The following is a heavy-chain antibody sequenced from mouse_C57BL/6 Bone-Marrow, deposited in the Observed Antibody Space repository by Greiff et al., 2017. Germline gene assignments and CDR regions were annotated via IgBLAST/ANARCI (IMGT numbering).Heavy chain of an antibody. CDR1: GFTFSDYG. CDR3: ARPLYYGKYWFAY. J-gene: IGHJ3*01. D-gene: IGHD2-1*01. Sequence: EVKLVESGGGLVKPGGSLKLSCAASGFTFSDYGMHWVRQAPEKGLEWVAYISSGSSTIYYADTVKGRFTISRDNAKNTLFLQMTSLRSEDTAMYYCARPLYYGKYWFAYWGQGTLVTVSA. V-gene: IGHV5-17*01. CDR2: ISSGSSTI.